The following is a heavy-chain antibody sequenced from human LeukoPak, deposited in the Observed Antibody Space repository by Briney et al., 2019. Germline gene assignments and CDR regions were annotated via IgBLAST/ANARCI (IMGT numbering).Heavy chain of an antibody. V-gene: IGHV3-48*04. CDR1: GFTFSSYS. J-gene: IGHJ3*02. D-gene: IGHD1-14*01. CDR2: ITSSSSII. Sequence: GGSLRLSCAASGFTFSSYSMNWVRQAPGKGLEWVSYITSSSSIIYYADSVKGRFTISRDDAKNSLYLQINILRAGDTAMYYCARDPTPYNNRPGALDIWGQGTVVTVSS. CDR3: ARDPTPYNNRPGALDI.